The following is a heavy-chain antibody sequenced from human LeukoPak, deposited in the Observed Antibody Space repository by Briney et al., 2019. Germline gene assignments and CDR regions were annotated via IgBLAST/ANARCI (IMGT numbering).Heavy chain of an antibody. D-gene: IGHD2-2*01. V-gene: IGHV4-30-4*08. J-gene: IGHJ4*02. CDR2: IYYSRST. Sequence: SETLSLTCTVSGGSISSGDYYWSWIRQPPGKGLEWIGYIYYSRSTYYNPSLKSRVTISVDTSKNQFSLKLSSVTAADTAVYYCARGVVPAAIAFDYWGQGTLVTVSS. CDR3: ARGVVPAAIAFDY. CDR1: GGSISSGDYY.